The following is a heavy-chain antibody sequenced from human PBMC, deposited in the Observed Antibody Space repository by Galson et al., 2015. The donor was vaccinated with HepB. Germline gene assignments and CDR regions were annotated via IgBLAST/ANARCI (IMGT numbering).Heavy chain of an antibody. J-gene: IGHJ5*02. CDR3: ARDGGSEQQLGQPENWFDP. V-gene: IGHV6-1*01. Sequence: CAISGDSVSSNSAAWNWIRQSPSRGLEWLGRTYYRSKWYNDYAVSVKSRITINPDTSKNQFSLQLNSVTPEDTAVYYCARDGGSEQQLGQPENWFDPWGQGTLVTVSS. CDR1: GDSVSSNSAA. CDR2: TYYRSKWYN. D-gene: IGHD6-13*01.